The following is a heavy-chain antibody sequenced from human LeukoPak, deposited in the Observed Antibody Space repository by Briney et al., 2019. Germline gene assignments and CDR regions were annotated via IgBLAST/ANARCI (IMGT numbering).Heavy chain of an antibody. J-gene: IGHJ4*02. V-gene: IGHV3-7*01. CDR2: IKQDGSEK. CDR1: GFTFENYW. Sequence: PGGSLRLSCAASGFTFENYWMSWVRQAPGKGLEWVANIKQDGSEKFYVDSVKGRFTISSDNAKNSLSLQMSSLRVEDTAVYYCTRKLSPPDYWGQGTLVTVSS. D-gene: IGHD4-23*01. CDR3: TRKLSPPDY.